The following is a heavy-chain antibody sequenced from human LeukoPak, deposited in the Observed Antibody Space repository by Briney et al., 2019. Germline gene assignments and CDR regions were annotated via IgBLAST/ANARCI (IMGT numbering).Heavy chain of an antibody. CDR3: AREGPRGNSQFDY. CDR2: IWYDGSNK. V-gene: IGHV3-33*01. Sequence: GGSLRLSCAASGFTFSNYGMHWVRQAPGKGLEWVALIWYDGSNKYYTDSVKGRLTISRDNSKDTLFLQMNGLGAEDTAVYYCAREGPRGNSQFDYWGRGTLVTVSS. J-gene: IGHJ4*02. D-gene: IGHD2/OR15-2a*01. CDR1: GFTFSNYG.